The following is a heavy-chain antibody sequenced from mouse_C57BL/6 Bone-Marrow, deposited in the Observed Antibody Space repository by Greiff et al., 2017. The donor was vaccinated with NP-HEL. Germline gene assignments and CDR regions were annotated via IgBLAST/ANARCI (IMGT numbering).Heavy chain of an antibody. CDR3: ASYYYGSISFAY. V-gene: IGHV1-72*01. CDR1: CYSFAIFL. D-gene: IGHD1-1*01. J-gene: IGHJ2*01. Sequence: QVQLQQSIPWLFLPLSSTHLSSSPTCYSFAIFLLHWVKQRPGRGLEWIGRIDPNSGGTKYNEKFKSKATLTVDKPSSTAYMQLNSLTSEDSAVYYCASYYYGSISFAYWGQGTTLTVSS. CDR2: IDPNSGGT.